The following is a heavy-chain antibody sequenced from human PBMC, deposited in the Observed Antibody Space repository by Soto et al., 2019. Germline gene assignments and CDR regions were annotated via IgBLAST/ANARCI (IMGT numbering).Heavy chain of an antibody. CDR2: IFPADSDT. V-gene: IGHV5-51*01. CDR3: AFPYGDSLFGNY. CDR1: GYSFASYW. Sequence: PGESLKISCKGSGYSFASYWIGWVRQMPGKGLEWMGIIFPADSDTKYRPSFQGQVTISADKSISTAYLQWSSLKASDTAMYYCAFPYGDSLFGNYWGQGTLVTVSS. J-gene: IGHJ4*02. D-gene: IGHD4-17*01.